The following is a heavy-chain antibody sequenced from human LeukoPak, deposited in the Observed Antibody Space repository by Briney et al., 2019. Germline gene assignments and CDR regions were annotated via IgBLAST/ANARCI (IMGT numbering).Heavy chain of an antibody. J-gene: IGHJ6*02. D-gene: IGHD7-27*01. V-gene: IGHV3-66*02. CDR3: ARETGDLYYYYGMDF. Sequence: GGSLSISCAASGVTDSSNYMSWVLQATGKALEWVQDIYNGGRTYLAVSVKGRITISRDNSKNTLYLQMNSLKAEDTAVYYCARETGDLYYYYGMDFWGQETTVTVSS. CDR2: IYNGGRT. CDR1: GVTDSSNY.